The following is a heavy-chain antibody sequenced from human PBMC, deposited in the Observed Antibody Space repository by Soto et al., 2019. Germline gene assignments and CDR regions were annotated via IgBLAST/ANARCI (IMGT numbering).Heavy chain of an antibody. CDR1: GGSISRGGYS. CDR2: IYHSGST. J-gene: IGHJ3*02. V-gene: IGHV4-30-2*01. CDR3: ARVLGNDAFDI. D-gene: IGHD3-3*02. Sequence: SEALSLTCAVSGGSISRGGYSWSWIRQPPGKGLEWIGEIYHSGSTNYNPSLKSRVTISVDKSKNQFSLKLSSVTAADTAVYYCARVLGNDAFDIWGQGTMVTVSS.